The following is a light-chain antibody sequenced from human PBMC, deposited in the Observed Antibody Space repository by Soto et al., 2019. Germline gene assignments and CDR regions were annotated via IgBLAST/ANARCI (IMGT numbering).Light chain of an antibody. Sequence: DIQMTQSPSSLSASVGARVTITCRASQSISSYLNWYQQKPGKAPKLLIYAAFSLQSGVPSRFSGSGSGTDFTLTISNLQPEDFATYYCQQSYSTPRTFGQGTKVDIK. CDR2: AAF. V-gene: IGKV1-39*01. CDR1: QSISSY. CDR3: QQSYSTPRT. J-gene: IGKJ1*01.